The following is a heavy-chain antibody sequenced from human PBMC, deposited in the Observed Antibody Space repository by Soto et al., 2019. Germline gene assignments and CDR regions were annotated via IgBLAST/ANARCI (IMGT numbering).Heavy chain of an antibody. CDR1: GGTFSSYA. Sequence: VASVKVSCKASGGTFSSYAISWVRQAPGQGLEWMGGIIPIFGTANYAQKFQGRVTITADESTSTAYMELSSLRSEDTAVYYCASASPSSGWYLDYYYGMDVWGQGTTVNVSS. J-gene: IGHJ6*02. CDR2: IIPIFGTA. V-gene: IGHV1-69*13. D-gene: IGHD6-19*01. CDR3: ASASPSSGWYLDYYYGMDV.